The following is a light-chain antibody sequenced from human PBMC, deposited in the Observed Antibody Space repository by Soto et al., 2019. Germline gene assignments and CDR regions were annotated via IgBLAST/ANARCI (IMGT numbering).Light chain of an antibody. CDR1: SSDVGGYNY. CDR2: EVT. CDR3: SSYTSSSTLYG. J-gene: IGLJ1*01. Sequence: QSALTQPASVSGSPGQSITISCTGTSSDVGGYNYVSWYQQHPGKAPKVMIYEVTNRPSGVSRRFSGSKSGNTASLTISGLQADDEADYYCSSYTSSSTLYGFGTGTKLTVL. V-gene: IGLV2-14*01.